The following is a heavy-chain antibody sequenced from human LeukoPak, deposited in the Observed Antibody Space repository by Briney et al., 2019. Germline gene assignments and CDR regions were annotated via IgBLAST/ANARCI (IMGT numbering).Heavy chain of an antibody. V-gene: IGHV1-69*13. D-gene: IGHD4-17*01. CDR3: AREGTVTTFFTGYFDY. J-gene: IGHJ4*02. CDR2: IIPIFGTA. CDR1: GGTFSSYA. Sequence: SVKVSCKASGGTFSSYAISWVRQAPGQGREWMGGIIPIFGTANYAQKFQGRVTITADESTSTAYMELSSLRSEDTAVYYCAREGTVTTFFTGYFDYWGQGTLVTVSS.